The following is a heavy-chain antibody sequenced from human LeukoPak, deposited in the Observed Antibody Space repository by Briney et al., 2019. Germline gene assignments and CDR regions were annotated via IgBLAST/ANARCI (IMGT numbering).Heavy chain of an antibody. CDR3: ASRRYSSSARDAFNI. CDR2: VSDSGGST. Sequence: GGSLRLSCAASGFTFSSYAMSWVRQAPGKELEWVSTVSDSGGSTYYADSVKGRFTISRDNSKNTLYLQMNGLRAEDTAVYYCASRRYSSSARDAFNIWGHGTMVTVSS. D-gene: IGHD6-6*01. V-gene: IGHV3-23*01. CDR1: GFTFSSYA. J-gene: IGHJ3*02.